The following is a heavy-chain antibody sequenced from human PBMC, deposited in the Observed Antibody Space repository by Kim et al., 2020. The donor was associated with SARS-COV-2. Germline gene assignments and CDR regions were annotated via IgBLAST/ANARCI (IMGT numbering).Heavy chain of an antibody. D-gene: IGHD1-1*01. Sequence: ASVKVSCKASGYTFTSYYMHWVRQAPGQGLEWMGIINPSGGSTSYAQKFQGRVTMTRDTSTSTVYMELSSLRSEDTAVYYCARAPSGLDDVLKPGQKPTPIFDYWGQGTLVTVSS. CDR2: INPSGGST. V-gene: IGHV1-46*01. CDR1: GYTFTSYY. CDR3: ARAPSGLDDVLKPGQKPTPIFDY. J-gene: IGHJ4*02.